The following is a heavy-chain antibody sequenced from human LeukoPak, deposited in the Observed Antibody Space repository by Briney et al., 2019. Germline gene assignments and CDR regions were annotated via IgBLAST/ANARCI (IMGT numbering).Heavy chain of an antibody. CDR1: GYSFSTYW. CDR3: AGHSEYYYGSTTPSGFDP. J-gene: IGHJ5*02. CDR2: IYPGDSDT. V-gene: IGHV5-51*01. Sequence: GESLKISCQGSGYSFSTYWIGWVRPMPGKGLEWMGIIYPGDSDTRYSPSFQGQVTISADKSISTAYLQWRSLKTSDTAMYYCAGHSEYYYGSTTPSGFDPWGQGTLVTVSS. D-gene: IGHD3-10*01.